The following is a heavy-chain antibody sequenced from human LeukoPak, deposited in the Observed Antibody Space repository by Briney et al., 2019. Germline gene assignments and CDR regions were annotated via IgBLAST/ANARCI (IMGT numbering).Heavy chain of an antibody. CDR1: GFTFSDHY. CDR3: ARVQPVSGRWGLDS. Sequence: GGSLRLSCAASGFTFSDHYMDWVRQAPGRGLEWVGRVRKKANGYTTESAASVKGRFTISRDDSKNSLYLQMDSLKTDDTAVYYCARVQPVSGRWGLDSWGQGTLVTVSS. D-gene: IGHD2-21*02. CDR2: VRKKANGYTT. J-gene: IGHJ4*02. V-gene: IGHV3-72*01.